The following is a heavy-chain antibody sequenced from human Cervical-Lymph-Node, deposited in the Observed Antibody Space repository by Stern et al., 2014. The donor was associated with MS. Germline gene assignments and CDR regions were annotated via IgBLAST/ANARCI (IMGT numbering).Heavy chain of an antibody. CDR2: MNPDSGDT. Sequence: QVQLVQSGAEVKKPGASVKVSCKASGYTFTSDDINWVRQVPGQGLEWMGWMNPDSGDTGYAQKFRGKFTITRDLSISTAYMEMSSLKFEDTAVYYYTRGWSAWGQGTLVTVSS. J-gene: IGHJ4*02. D-gene: IGHD3-3*01. CDR1: GYTFTSDD. CDR3: TRGWSA. V-gene: IGHV1-8*01.